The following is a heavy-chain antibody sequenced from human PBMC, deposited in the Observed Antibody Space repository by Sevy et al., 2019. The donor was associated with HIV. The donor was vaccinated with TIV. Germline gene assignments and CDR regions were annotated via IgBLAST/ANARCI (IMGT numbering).Heavy chain of an antibody. V-gene: IGHV3-23*01. J-gene: IGHJ6*02. CDR3: AKDKLWFGELSPLDV. CDR1: GFTFSSYA. CDR2: ISGSGGST. D-gene: IGHD3-10*01. Sequence: GGSLRLSCAASGFTFSSYAMNWVRQAPGKGLEWVSAISGSGGSTYYADSVKGRFTISRDNSKNTLYLQMNSLRAEDTAVYYCAKDKLWFGELSPLDVWGQGTTVTVSS.